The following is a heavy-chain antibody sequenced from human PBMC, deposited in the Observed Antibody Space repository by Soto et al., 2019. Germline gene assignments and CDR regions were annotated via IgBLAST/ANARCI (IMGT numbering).Heavy chain of an antibody. V-gene: IGHV4-39*01. Sequence: QLQLQESGPGLVKPSETLSLTCTVSGGSISSSSYYWGWIRQPPGKGLEWIGSIYYSGSTYYNPSLKSRVTISVDTSKHQFSLKLSSVTAADTAVYYCARHVLAAGSYWYFDLWGRGTLVTVSS. CDR2: IYYSGST. CDR1: GGSISSSSYY. J-gene: IGHJ2*01. D-gene: IGHD6-13*01. CDR3: ARHVLAAGSYWYFDL.